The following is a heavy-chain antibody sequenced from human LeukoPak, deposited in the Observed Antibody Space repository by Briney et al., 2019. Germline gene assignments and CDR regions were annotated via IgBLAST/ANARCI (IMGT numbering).Heavy chain of an antibody. Sequence: SETLSLTCTVSGGSISSYYWSWIRQPPGKGLEWIGYIYYSGSTNYNPSLKSRVTISVDTSKNQFSLKLSSVTAADTAVYYCASFDYGTGFDYWGQGTLVTVSS. CDR1: GGSISSYY. J-gene: IGHJ4*02. D-gene: IGHD4/OR15-4a*01. V-gene: IGHV4-59*12. CDR2: IYYSGST. CDR3: ASFDYGTGFDY.